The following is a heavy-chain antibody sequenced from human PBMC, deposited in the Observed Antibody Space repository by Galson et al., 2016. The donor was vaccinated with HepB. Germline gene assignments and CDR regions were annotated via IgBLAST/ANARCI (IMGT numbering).Heavy chain of an antibody. Sequence: SLRLSCAASGFTFDGYTMHWVRQAPGKGLNWVSLISWDGGSTFYAASVKGRFTISRDNTKNSLYLQMNSLRTEDTALYYCAKIHGYGVRDDFDIWGQGTMVTVSS. J-gene: IGHJ3*02. D-gene: IGHD4-17*01. CDR1: GFTFDGYT. V-gene: IGHV3-43*01. CDR2: ISWDGGST. CDR3: AKIHGYGVRDDFDI.